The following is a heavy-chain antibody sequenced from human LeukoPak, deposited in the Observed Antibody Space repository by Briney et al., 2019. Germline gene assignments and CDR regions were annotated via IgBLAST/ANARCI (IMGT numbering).Heavy chain of an antibody. CDR2: ISHSGST. V-gene: IGHV4-34*01. D-gene: IGHD1-26*01. Sequence: PSETLSLTCAVYGGSFSGYYWSWIRQPPGKGLEWIGEISHSGSTNYNPSLKSRVTISVDTSKNQFSLKLSSVTAADTAVYYCARGVVGATDYFDYWGQGTLVTVSS. J-gene: IGHJ4*02. CDR3: ARGVVGATDYFDY. CDR1: GGSFSGYY.